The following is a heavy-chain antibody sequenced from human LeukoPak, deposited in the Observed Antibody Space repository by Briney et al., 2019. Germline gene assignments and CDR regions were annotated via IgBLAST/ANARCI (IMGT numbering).Heavy chain of an antibody. CDR1: GYTFTGYY. D-gene: IGHD5-12*01. Sequence: GASVKVSCKASGYTFTGYYMHWVRQAPGQGLEWMGWINPNSGGTNYAQKFQGRVTMTRDTSISTAYMELSRLRSDDTAVYYCARDSEWLRFPFDYWGQGTLVTVSS. CDR3: ARDSEWLRFPFDY. J-gene: IGHJ4*02. V-gene: IGHV1-2*02. CDR2: INPNSGGT.